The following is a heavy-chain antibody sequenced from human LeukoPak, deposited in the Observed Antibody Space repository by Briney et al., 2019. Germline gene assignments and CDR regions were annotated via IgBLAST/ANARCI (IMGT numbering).Heavy chain of an antibody. Sequence: GASVRVSCKASGYTFTGYNIYWVRQAPGQGLEWMAWINPSRGATLYTQKFRGRVTTTRDTSITTAHMKLNSLTSNDTAIYYCARRSTDLDYWGHGTLVTVSS. CDR1: GYTFTGYN. CDR3: ARRSTDLDY. J-gene: IGHJ4*01. D-gene: IGHD5/OR15-5a*01. V-gene: IGHV1-2*02. CDR2: INPSRGAT.